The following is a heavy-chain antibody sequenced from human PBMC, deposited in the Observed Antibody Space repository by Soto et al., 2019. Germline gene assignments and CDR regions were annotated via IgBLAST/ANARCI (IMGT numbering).Heavy chain of an antibody. V-gene: IGHV4-4*02. CDR2: IYHSGAT. J-gene: IGHJ4*02. CDR3: ARDLGTGNDY. CDR1: GDSITSSNW. Sequence: PSETLSFTCVVSGDSITSSNWWSWVRQAPGKGLEWIGEIYHSGATTYNPSLKGRATISVDPSNNHFSLKLTSVTAADTAVYFCARDLGTGNDYWGRGTLVTVSS.